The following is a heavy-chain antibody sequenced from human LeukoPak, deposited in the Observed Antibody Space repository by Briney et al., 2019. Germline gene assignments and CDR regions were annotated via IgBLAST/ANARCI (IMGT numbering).Heavy chain of an antibody. Sequence: PSETLSLTCTVSGGSINSYYWSWIRQPPGKGLEWSGYIYYSGSTNYNPSLKSRVTISVDTSKNQFSLRLSSVTAADTAAYYCARVTGYMTEDYFDYWGQGTLITVSS. CDR1: GGSINSYY. CDR3: ARVTGYMTEDYFDY. D-gene: IGHD6-13*01. J-gene: IGHJ4*02. CDR2: IYYSGST. V-gene: IGHV4-59*01.